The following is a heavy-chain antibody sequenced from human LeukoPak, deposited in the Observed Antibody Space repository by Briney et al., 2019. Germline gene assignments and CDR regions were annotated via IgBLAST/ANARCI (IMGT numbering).Heavy chain of an antibody. CDR1: GFTVSSNY. CDR3: AKDRPYITSWYGCSTP. CDR2: IYSGGST. V-gene: IGHV3-66*01. J-gene: IGHJ5*02. D-gene: IGHD6-13*01. Sequence: GGSLRLSCAASGFTVSSNYMSWVRQAPGKGLEWVSVIYSGGSTYYADSVKGRFTISRDNSRNTLYLQMHSLRVEDTAVYYCAKDRPYITSWYGCSTPWGQGTLVTVSS.